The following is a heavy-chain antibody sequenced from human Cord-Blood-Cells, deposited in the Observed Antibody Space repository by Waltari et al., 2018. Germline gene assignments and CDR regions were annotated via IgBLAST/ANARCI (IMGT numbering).Heavy chain of an antibody. CDR3: ARLPISGSYDY. J-gene: IGHJ4*02. D-gene: IGHD1-26*01. Sequence: QVQLQQWGAGLLKPSETLSLTGAVYGGSFSGYYWGWIRQPPGKGLEWIGEINHSGSTNYNPSLKSRVTISVDTSKNQFSLKLSSVTAADTAVYYCARLPISGSYDYWGQGTLVTVSS. CDR2: INHSGST. V-gene: IGHV4-34*01. CDR1: GGSFSGYY.